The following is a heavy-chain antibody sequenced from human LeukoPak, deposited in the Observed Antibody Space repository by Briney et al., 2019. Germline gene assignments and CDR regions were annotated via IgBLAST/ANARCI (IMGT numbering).Heavy chain of an antibody. J-gene: IGHJ6*03. CDR1: GGTFSSYA. Sequence: ASVKVSCKASGGTFSSYAISWVRQAPGQGLEWMGWISAYNGNTNYAQKLQGRVTMTTDTSTSTAYMELRSLRSDDTAVYYCARARPRLRYFDWLSEFYYYYYMDVWGKGTTVTISS. V-gene: IGHV1-18*01. CDR2: ISAYNGNT. CDR3: ARARPRLRYFDWLSEFYYYYYMDV. D-gene: IGHD3-9*01.